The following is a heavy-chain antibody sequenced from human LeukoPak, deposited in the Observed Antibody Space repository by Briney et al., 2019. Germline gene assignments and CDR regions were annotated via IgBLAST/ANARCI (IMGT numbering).Heavy chain of an antibody. Sequence: ASVKVSCKASGYTFTGYYMHWVRQAPGQGLEWVGWINPNSGGTNYAQKFQGRVTMTRDTSISTAYMELSRLRSDDTAVYYCARAYDFWSGSFDYWGQGTLVTVSS. CDR3: ARAYDFWSGSFDY. CDR2: INPNSGGT. D-gene: IGHD3-3*01. CDR1: GYTFTGYY. J-gene: IGHJ4*02. V-gene: IGHV1-2*02.